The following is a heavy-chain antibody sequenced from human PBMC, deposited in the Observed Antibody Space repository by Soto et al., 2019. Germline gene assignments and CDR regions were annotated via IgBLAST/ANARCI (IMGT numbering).Heavy chain of an antibody. Sequence: GGSLRLSCAASGFTFSSYAMHWFRQAPGKGLEYVSAISSNGGSTYYANSVKGRFTISRDNSKNTLYLQMGSLRAEDMAVYYCARDRVFLWLGDLGGGMYVCGKGT. D-gene: IGHD3-10*01. CDR3: ARDRVFLWLGDLGGGMYV. CDR2: ISSNGGST. V-gene: IGHV3-64*01. J-gene: IGHJ6*04. CDR1: GFTFSSYA.